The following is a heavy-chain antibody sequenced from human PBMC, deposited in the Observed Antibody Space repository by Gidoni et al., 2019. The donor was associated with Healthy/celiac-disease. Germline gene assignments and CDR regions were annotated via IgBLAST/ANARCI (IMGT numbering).Heavy chain of an antibody. CDR2: IWYDGSNK. J-gene: IGHJ4*02. Sequence: QVQLVESGGGVVQPGRFLRPPLSASGFTFSSYGMHWVRQAPGKGLEWVAVIWYDGSNKYYADSVKGRFTISRDNSKNTLYLQMNSLRAEDTAVYYCALSSGYYLYYFDYWGQGTLVTVSS. CDR1: GFTFSSYG. V-gene: IGHV3-33*01. D-gene: IGHD3-22*01. CDR3: ALSSGYYLYYFDY.